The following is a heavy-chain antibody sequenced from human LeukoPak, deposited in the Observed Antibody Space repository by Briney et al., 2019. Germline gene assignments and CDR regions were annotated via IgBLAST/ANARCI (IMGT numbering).Heavy chain of an antibody. J-gene: IGHJ4*02. CDR3: AKSHHVTAIDY. CDR1: GFTFSSYS. CDR2: ISSSSSYI. D-gene: IGHD2-21*02. V-gene: IGHV3-21*04. Sequence: GGSLRLSCAASGFTFSSYSLNWVRQAPGKGLEWVSSISSSSSYIYYADSVKGRFTISRDNAKNSLYLQMNSLRADDTAVYYCAKSHHVTAIDYWGQGTLVTVSS.